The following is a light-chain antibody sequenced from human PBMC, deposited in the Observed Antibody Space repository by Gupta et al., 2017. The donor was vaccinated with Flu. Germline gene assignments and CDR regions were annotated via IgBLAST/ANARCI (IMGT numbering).Light chain of an antibody. CDR2: GAS. J-gene: IGKJ3*01. V-gene: IGKV3-15*01. CDR1: QSVSVN. CDR3: HQYNNWPPLT. Sequence: ERATLSCRASQSVSVNLAWYQQKPGQAPRLLIYGASTRATGIPARFSGSGSGTDFTLTISSLQSEDFAVYYCHQYNNWPPLTFGPGTKVDI.